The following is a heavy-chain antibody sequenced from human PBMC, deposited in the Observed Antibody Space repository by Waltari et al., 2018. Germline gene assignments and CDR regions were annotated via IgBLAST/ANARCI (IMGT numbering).Heavy chain of an antibody. CDR1: GGTFSSYT. CDR2: VIPILGIA. Sequence: QVQLVQSGAEVKKPGSSVKVSCKASGGTFSSYTISWVRQAPGQGLEWMGRVIPILGIANYAQKFQGRVTITADKSTSTAYMELSSLRSEDTALYYCARDPGYSCYDGRLGYWGQGTLVTVSS. CDR3: ARDPGYSCYDGRLGY. J-gene: IGHJ4*02. V-gene: IGHV1-69*08. D-gene: IGHD5-12*01.